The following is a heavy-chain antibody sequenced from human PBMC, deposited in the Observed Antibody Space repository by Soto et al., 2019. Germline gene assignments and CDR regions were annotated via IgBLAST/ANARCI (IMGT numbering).Heavy chain of an antibody. CDR2: ISYDGSNK. CDR3: AREIERLLGC. V-gene: IGHV3-30-3*01. CDR1: GFTFSSYA. D-gene: IGHD3-3*01. Sequence: AGGALRLSRAAPGFTFSSYAMHWVRQAPGKGLEWVAVISYDGSNKYYADSVKGRFTISRDNSKNTLYLQMNSLRAEDTAVYYCAREIERLLGCWGQGTLVTVSS. J-gene: IGHJ4*02.